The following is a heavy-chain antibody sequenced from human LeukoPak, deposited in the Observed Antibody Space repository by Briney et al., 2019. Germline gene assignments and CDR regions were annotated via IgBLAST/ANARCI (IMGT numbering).Heavy chain of an antibody. D-gene: IGHD1-20*01. J-gene: IGHJ6*03. Sequence: SETLSLTCTVSGGSISSHYWSWIRQPAGKGLEWIGHIYTSGRTDYNTSLKSRVTMSVDTSKNQFSLKLSSVTAADTAVYYCARSYNWNYYYYMDVWGKGTTVTVSS. CDR1: GGSISSHY. V-gene: IGHV4-4*07. CDR3: ARSYNWNYYYYMDV. CDR2: IYTSGRT.